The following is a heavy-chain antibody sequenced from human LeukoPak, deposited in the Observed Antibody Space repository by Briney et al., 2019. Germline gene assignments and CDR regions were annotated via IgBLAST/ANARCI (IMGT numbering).Heavy chain of an antibody. V-gene: IGHV4-59*01. CDR2: IYYSGST. J-gene: IGHJ4*02. Sequence: SETLSLTCTVSGCSISSYYWSWIRQPPGKGLEWIGYIYYSGSTNYNPSLKSRVTISVDTSKNQCSLKLSSVTAADTAVYYCARAAGFGELWDYWGQGTLVTVSS. D-gene: IGHD3-10*01. CDR1: GCSISSYY. CDR3: ARAAGFGELWDY.